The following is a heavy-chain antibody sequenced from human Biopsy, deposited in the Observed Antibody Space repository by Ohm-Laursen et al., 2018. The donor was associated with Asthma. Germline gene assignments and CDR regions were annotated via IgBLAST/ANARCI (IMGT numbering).Heavy chain of an antibody. D-gene: IGHD3-9*01. V-gene: IGHV4-30-2*01. CDR2: LFYSGDT. Sequence: SDTLSLTCAVSGASINSGGLSLERVRQPPGEGPELVCHLFYSGDTHHNPSLKSRVTISVDRSQRQFSLKVNSVTAADTAVYYCARMNTLIQAANYFSYAMDVWGQGTTVTVSS. CDR1: GASINSGGLS. J-gene: IGHJ6*02. CDR3: ARMNTLIQAANYFSYAMDV.